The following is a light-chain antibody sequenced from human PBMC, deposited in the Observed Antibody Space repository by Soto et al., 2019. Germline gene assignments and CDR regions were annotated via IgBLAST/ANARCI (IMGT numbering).Light chain of an antibody. J-gene: IGLJ1*01. CDR1: SSNIGSNT. Sequence: QSVLTQPPSASGTPGQRVTISCSGSSSNIGSNTVNWYQQLPGTAPKLLIYSNNQRPSGVPDRFSGSKSATSASLAISGLQSEDEADYSCAAWDDSLNGPNYVFGTGTKVTVL. V-gene: IGLV1-44*01. CDR3: AAWDDSLNGPNYV. CDR2: SNN.